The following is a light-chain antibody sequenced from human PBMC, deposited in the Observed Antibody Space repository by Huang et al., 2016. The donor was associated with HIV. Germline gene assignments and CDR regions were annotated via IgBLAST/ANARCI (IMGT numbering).Light chain of an antibody. V-gene: IGKV1-NL1*01. Sequence: DIQMTQSPSSLSASVGDRVTITCRASQGISNSLAWYQQRPGKAPKLLLYAASTLESGVPSSISGSGSGTDYTLTINSLQPEDFATYYCQQYYSTSLTFGGGTKVDIK. J-gene: IGKJ4*01. CDR3: QQYYSTSLT. CDR1: QGISNS. CDR2: AAS.